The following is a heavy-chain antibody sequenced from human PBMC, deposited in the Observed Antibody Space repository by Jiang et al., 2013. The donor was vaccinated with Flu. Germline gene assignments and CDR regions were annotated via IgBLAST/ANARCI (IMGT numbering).Heavy chain of an antibody. CDR1: GYSFTSYW. V-gene: IGHV5-51*01. D-gene: IGHD3-22*01. Sequence: SGYSFTSYWIGWVRQMPGKAWSGWGSSILVTLIPDTARPSKARVTISADKSISTAYLQWSSLKASDTAMYYCARRYYYDSSGHAFDIWGQGTMVTVSS. CDR3: ARRYYYDSSGHAFDI. J-gene: IGHJ3*02. CDR2: SILVTLIP.